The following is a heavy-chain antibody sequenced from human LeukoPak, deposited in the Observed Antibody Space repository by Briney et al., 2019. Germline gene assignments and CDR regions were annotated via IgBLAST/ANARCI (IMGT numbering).Heavy chain of an antibody. J-gene: IGHJ6*03. D-gene: IGHD6-19*01. CDR1: GYTFTSYD. Sequence: ASVKVSCKASGYTFTSYDINWVRQATGQGLEWMGWMNPNSGNTGYAQKFQGRVTITRNTSISTAYMELSSLRSEDTAVYYCARGRHSSGWYPDYYYMDVWGKGTTVTISS. CDR3: ARGRHSSGWYPDYYYMDV. V-gene: IGHV1-8*03. CDR2: MNPNSGNT.